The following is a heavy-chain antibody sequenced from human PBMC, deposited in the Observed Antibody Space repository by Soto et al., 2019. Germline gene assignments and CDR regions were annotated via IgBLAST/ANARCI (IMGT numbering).Heavy chain of an antibody. J-gene: IGHJ4*02. Sequence: GGSLRLSCAASGFTFSSYGMHWVRQAPGKGLEWVAVIWYDGSNKYYADSVKGRFTISRDNSKNTLYLQMNSLRAEDTAVYYCARERIGGNTLYYFDYWGQGTLVTVSS. CDR3: ARERIGGNTLYYFDY. D-gene: IGHD2-15*01. V-gene: IGHV3-33*01. CDR2: IWYDGSNK. CDR1: GFTFSSYG.